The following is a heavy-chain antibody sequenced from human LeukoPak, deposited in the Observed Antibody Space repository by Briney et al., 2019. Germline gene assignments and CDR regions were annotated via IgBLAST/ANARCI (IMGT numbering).Heavy chain of an antibody. CDR1: GFTFSNYA. V-gene: IGHV3-23*01. J-gene: IGHJ4*02. Sequence: GGSLRLSCAASGFTFSNYAMSWVRQAPGKGLEWVSSISGTGGSTYYADSVKGRFTISRGKSNNTLFLQMNSLRAEDTAVYYCAKVRTGHYFDYWGQGTLVTVSS. CDR2: ISGTGGST. D-gene: IGHD1-1*01. CDR3: AKVRTGHYFDY.